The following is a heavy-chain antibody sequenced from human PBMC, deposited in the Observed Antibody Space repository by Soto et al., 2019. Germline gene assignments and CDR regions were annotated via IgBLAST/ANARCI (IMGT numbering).Heavy chain of an antibody. D-gene: IGHD3-22*01. Sequence: SETLSLTCTVSAGSITTSYWSWIRQPLGKALEWIGYISYRGSTNYNPSLKSRLTISIDTSKSQVSLKLTSMTTADTAVYYCASSGIVGREVNTWFDPWGQGTLVTVSS. V-gene: IGHV4-59*01. CDR2: ISYRGST. CDR3: ASSGIVGREVNTWFDP. J-gene: IGHJ5*02. CDR1: AGSITTSY.